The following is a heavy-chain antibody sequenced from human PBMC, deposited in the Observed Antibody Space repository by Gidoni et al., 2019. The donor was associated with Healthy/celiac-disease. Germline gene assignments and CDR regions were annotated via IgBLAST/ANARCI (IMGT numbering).Heavy chain of an antibody. J-gene: IGHJ6*02. V-gene: IGHV3-30*04. CDR2: ISYDGSNK. D-gene: IGHD1-7*01. Sequence: QVQLVESGGGVVQPGRSLSLSCAASGFTFRSYAIHWVRQAPGKGLEWVAVISYDGSNKYYADSVKGRFTISRDNSKNTLYLQMNSLRAEDTAVYYCARGGTGAGTISYYYYYGMDVWGQGTTVTVSS. CDR3: ARGGTGAGTISYYYYYGMDV. CDR1: GFTFRSYA.